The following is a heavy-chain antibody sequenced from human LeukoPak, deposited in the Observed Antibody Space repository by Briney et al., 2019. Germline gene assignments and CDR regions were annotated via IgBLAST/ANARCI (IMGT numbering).Heavy chain of an antibody. CDR3: TTVYLTGEGNDY. CDR2: IKSKTDGGTT. J-gene: IGHJ4*02. V-gene: IGHV3-15*07. Sequence: PGGSLRLSCAASGFIFSNAWMNWVRQAPGKGLEWVGRIKSKTDGGTTDYAAPVKGRFIISRDDSKNTLYLQMNSLKTEDTALYYYTTVYLTGEGNDYWGQGTLVTVSS. CDR1: GFIFSNAW. D-gene: IGHD3-9*01.